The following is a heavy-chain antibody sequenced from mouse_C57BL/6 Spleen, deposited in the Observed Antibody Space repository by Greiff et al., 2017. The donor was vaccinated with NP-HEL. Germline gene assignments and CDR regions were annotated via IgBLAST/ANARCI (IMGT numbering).Heavy chain of an antibody. CDR2: IYPGDGDT. D-gene: IGHD1-1*01. CDR3: AKYYCSSYWYFDV. J-gene: IGHJ1*03. V-gene: IGHV1-82*01. Sequence: VKLVESGPELVKPGASVKISCKASGYAFSSSWMNWVKQRPGKGLEWIGRIYPGDGDTNYNGKFKGKATLTADKSSSTAYMQLSSLTSEDSAVYVCAKYYCSSYWYFDVWGTGTTVTVSS. CDR1: GYAFSSSW.